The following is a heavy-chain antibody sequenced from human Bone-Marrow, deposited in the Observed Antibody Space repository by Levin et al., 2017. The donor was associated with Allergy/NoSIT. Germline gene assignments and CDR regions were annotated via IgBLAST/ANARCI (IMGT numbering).Heavy chain of an antibody. CDR1: GVTFSSHT. J-gene: IGHJ4*02. Sequence: GESLKISCSVSGVTFSSHTMNWFRQAPGKGLEWVSFIRSSNSNTYYADSVRGRFTISRDNAKNTLYLQMNSLRADDTAVYYCARSNSRDGYNYYFDNWGQGTLVTVSS. CDR3: ARSNSRDGYNYYFDN. CDR2: IRSSNSNT. D-gene: IGHD5-24*01. V-gene: IGHV3-21*01.